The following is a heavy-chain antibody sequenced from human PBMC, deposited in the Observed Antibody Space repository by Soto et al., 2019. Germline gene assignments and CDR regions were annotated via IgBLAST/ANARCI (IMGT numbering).Heavy chain of an antibody. CDR2: INPSGGST. CDR1: GYTFTSYY. Sequence: ASVKVSCKASGYTFTSYYMHWVRLAPGQGLEWMGIINPSGGSTSYAQKFQGRVTMTRDTSTSTVYMELSSLRSEDTAVYYCARLLSGYDSVYYYYGMDVWGQGTTVTVSS. D-gene: IGHD5-12*01. CDR3: ARLLSGYDSVYYYYGMDV. V-gene: IGHV1-46*01. J-gene: IGHJ6*02.